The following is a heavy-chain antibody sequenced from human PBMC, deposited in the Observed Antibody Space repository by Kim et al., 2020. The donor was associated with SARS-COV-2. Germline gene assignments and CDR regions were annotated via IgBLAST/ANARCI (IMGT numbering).Heavy chain of an antibody. Sequence: SETLSLTCAVYGGSFSGYYWSWIRQPPGKGLEWIGEINHSGSTNYNPSLKSRVTISVDTSKNQFSLKLSSVTAADTAVYYCARASKVLRFLEYPAPKGYFDYWGQGTLVTISS. CDR1: GGSFSGYY. J-gene: IGHJ4*02. V-gene: IGHV4-34*01. CDR3: ARASKVLRFLEYPAPKGYFDY. D-gene: IGHD3-3*01. CDR2: INHSGST.